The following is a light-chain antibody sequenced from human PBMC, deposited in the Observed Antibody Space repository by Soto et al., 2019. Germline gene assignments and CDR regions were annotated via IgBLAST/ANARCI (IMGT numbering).Light chain of an antibody. V-gene: IGKV3-20*01. CDR1: QSVSSSY. J-gene: IGKJ4*01. CDR2: GAS. Sequence: EIVLTQSPGTLSLSPGERATLSCRASQSVSSSYLAWYQQKPGQAPRLLIYGASSRATGIPDRFSGSGSGKDFTLNISRLEPEDFAAYYCQQYGSSPRLTFGGGTKVDIK. CDR3: QQYGSSPRLT.